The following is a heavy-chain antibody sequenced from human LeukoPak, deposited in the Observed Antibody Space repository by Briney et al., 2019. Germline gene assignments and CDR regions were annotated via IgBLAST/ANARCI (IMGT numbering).Heavy chain of an antibody. CDR2: IGAAGDT. Sequence: GGSLRLSCAASGFTFSNYDMHWVRQATGKGLEWVSAIGAAGDTYYSGSVKGRFTISRENAKNSLYLQMNSLKAGDTAVYYCARGGWFGELLRPFDYWGQGSLVTVSS. CDR3: ARGGWFGELLRPFDY. V-gene: IGHV3-13*01. D-gene: IGHD3-10*01. J-gene: IGHJ4*02. CDR1: GFTFSNYD.